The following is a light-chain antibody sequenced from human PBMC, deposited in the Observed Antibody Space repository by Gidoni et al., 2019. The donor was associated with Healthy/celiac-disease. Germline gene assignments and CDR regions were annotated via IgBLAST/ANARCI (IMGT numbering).Light chain of an antibody. J-gene: IGKJ4*01. V-gene: IGKV3-11*01. CDR3: QQRSNWPLT. CDR2: DAS. Sequence: EIVLTQSPATLSLAPGERATLSCRASQSVRSYLAWYQQKPGQAPRLLIYDASNRATGIPARFSGSGSVTDFTLTISSREPEDFAVYYCQQRSNWPLTFGGGTKVEIK. CDR1: QSVRSY.